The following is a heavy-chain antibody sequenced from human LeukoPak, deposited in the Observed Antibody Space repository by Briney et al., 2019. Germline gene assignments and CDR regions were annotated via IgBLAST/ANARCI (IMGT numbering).Heavy chain of an antibody. CDR1: AVSISSSSNF. Sequence: SETLSLTCTVSAVSISSSSNFWGWIRQPPGKGPEWIGNIYYSGRTYYNPSLKSRVTISVDTSMNQFSLRLSSVTAADTAVYYCARVGVYGLCSSSACFSPFDCWGQGTLVTVSS. D-gene: IGHD2-2*03. CDR3: ARVGVYGLCSSSACFSPFDC. J-gene: IGHJ4*02. CDR2: IYYSGRT. V-gene: IGHV4-39*07.